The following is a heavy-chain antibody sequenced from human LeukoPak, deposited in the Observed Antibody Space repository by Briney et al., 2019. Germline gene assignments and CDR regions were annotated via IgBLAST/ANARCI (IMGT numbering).Heavy chain of an antibody. J-gene: IGHJ3*02. V-gene: IGHV3-48*01. CDR3: ARMWSYDFDI. CDR2: INVDSTTI. Sequence: GGSLRLSCGASGFTLSNYRMHWVRQAPGKRLEWVSFINVDSTTIYYADSVRGRFTISRDNAKNSLYLQMDSLRAEDTAVYYCARMWSYDFDIWGQGTMVTVSS. D-gene: IGHD2-21*01. CDR1: GFTLSNYR.